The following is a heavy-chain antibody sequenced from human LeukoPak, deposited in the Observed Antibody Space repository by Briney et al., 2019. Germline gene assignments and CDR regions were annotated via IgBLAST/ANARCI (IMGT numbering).Heavy chain of an antibody. CDR3: ARDRGYCSSTSCYTDWFDP. V-gene: IGHV4-4*07. D-gene: IGHD2-2*02. Sequence: SETLSLTCTVSGGSITSYYWSWIRQPAGKGLEWIGRIYTSGSTNYNPSLKSRVTMSVDTSKSQFSLKLISVTAADTAVCYCARDRGYCSSTSCYTDWFDPWGQGTLVTVSS. CDR1: GGSITSYY. CDR2: IYTSGST. J-gene: IGHJ5*02.